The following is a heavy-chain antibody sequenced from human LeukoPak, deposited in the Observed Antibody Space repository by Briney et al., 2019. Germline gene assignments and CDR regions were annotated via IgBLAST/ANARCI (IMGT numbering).Heavy chain of an antibody. J-gene: IGHJ4*02. V-gene: IGHV7-4-1*02. CDR1: GYTFTTYA. CDR2: INTNTGNP. Sequence: ASVKVSCKASGYTFTTYAMNWVRQAPGQGLEWMGWINTNTGNPTLAQGFTGRFVFSLDTSVSTAYLQISSLKAEDTAVYYCARGRGASAAGNYYYFDSWGQGTLVTVSS. D-gene: IGHD6-13*01. CDR3: ARGRGASAAGNYYYFDS.